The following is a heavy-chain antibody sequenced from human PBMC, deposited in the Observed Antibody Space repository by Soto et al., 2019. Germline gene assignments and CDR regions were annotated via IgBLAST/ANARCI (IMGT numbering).Heavy chain of an antibody. CDR2: IIPIFGTA. CDR3: AGGTGSAQYYYYYYGMDV. V-gene: IGHV1-69*13. CDR1: GGTFSSYA. J-gene: IGHJ6*02. Sequence: SVKVSCKASGGTFSSYAISWVRQAPGQGLEWMGGIIPIFGTANYAQKFQGRVTITADESTSTAYMELSSLRSEDTAVYYCAGGTGSAQYYYYYYGMDVWGQGTTVTVSS.